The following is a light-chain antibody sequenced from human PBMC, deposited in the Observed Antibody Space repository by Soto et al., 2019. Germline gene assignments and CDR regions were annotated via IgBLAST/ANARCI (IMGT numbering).Light chain of an antibody. V-gene: IGKV3-11*01. CDR2: AVS. CDR1: QSVTTS. J-gene: IGKJ2*01. Sequence: IALTQSPGTLSLSPGERATLSCRASQSVTTSLAWYQQKPGQAPRLLIYAVSNRATGIPARFIGSGSGTDFTLTISSLEPEDFASYYSQHPGTFGQGTKLEIK. CDR3: QHPGT.